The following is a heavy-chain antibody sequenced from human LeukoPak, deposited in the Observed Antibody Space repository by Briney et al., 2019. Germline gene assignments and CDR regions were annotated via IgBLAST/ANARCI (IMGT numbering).Heavy chain of an antibody. CDR3: ARHRNRYQVVPAAIHY. D-gene: IGHD2-2*02. V-gene: IGHV4-30-4*01. CDR1: GGSISSGDYY. Sequence: PSETLSLTCTVSGGSISSGDYYWSWIRQPPGKGLEWIGYIYYSGSTYYNPSLKSRVTISVDTSKNQFSLKLSSVTAADTAVYYCARHRNRYQVVPAAIHYWGQGTLVTVSS. CDR2: IYYSGST. J-gene: IGHJ4*02.